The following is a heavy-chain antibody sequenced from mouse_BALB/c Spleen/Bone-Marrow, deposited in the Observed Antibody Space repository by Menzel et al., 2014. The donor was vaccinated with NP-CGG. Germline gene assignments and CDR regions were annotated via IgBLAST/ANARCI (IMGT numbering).Heavy chain of an antibody. CDR3: ASYRYAWYFDV. CDR2: IDPANGNT. Sequence: EVNLVESGAELVKPGASVKLSCTASGFNIKDTYLHWVKQRPEQGLEWIGRIDPANGNTKYDQKFQGKATITADTSSNTSYLQLSSLTSEDTAVYYCASYRYAWYFDVWGAGTTVTVSS. CDR1: GFNIKDTY. V-gene: IGHV14-3*02. J-gene: IGHJ1*01. D-gene: IGHD2-14*01.